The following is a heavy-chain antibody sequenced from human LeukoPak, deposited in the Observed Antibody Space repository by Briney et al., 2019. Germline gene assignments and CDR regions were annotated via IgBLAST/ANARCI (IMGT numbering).Heavy chain of an antibody. V-gene: IGHV3-23*01. CDR1: GFTFSSYA. CDR2: ISGSGGST. Sequence: GGSLRLSCAASGFTFSSYAMSWVRQAPGKGLEWVSAISGSGGSTYYADSVKGRFTISRDNSKNTLYLQMDSLRDDDTAVYYCARAAYSSSPDYWGQGTLVTVSS. J-gene: IGHJ4*02. CDR3: ARAAYSSSPDY. D-gene: IGHD6-13*01.